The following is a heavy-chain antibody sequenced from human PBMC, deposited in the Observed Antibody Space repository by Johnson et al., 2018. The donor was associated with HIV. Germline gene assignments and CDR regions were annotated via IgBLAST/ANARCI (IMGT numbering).Heavy chain of an antibody. CDR2: ISWNSGTI. Sequence: EVQLLESGGGVVQPGRSLRLSCAASGFTFDDYAMHWVRQAPGKGLEWVSRISWNSGTIAYTDSVKGRFTISRDNAKNSLYLQMNNLTAEDTAFYYCARTLKWELGLPDWDAFDIWGQGTMVTVSS. CDR3: ARTLKWELGLPDWDAFDI. CDR1: GFTFDDYA. D-gene: IGHD1-26*01. J-gene: IGHJ3*02. V-gene: IGHV3-9*01.